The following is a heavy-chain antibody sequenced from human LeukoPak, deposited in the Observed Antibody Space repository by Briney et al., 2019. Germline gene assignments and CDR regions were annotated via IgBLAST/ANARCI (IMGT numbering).Heavy chain of an antibody. D-gene: IGHD3-22*01. J-gene: IGHJ3*02. V-gene: IGHV3-66*01. CDR3: ARDTEAYYYDSSGYPHAFDI. CDR1: GFTVSSNY. CDR2: IYSGGST. Sequence: GGSLRLSCAASGFTVSSNYMSWVRQAPGKGLEWVSVIYSGGSTYYADSVKGRFTISRDNSKNTLYLQMNSLRAEDTAVYYCARDTEAYYYDSSGYPHAFDIWGQGTMVTVSS.